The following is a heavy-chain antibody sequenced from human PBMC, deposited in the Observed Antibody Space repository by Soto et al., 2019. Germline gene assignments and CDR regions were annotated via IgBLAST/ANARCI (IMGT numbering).Heavy chain of an antibody. J-gene: IGHJ3*02. CDR3: ASCRQDYYDSSGPDAFDI. D-gene: IGHD3-22*01. Sequence: GASVKVSCKASGGTFISYAISWVRQAPGQGLEWMGGIIPIFGTANYAQKFQGRVTITADESTSTAYMELSSLRSEDTAVYYCASCRQDYYDSSGPDAFDIWGQGTMVTVSS. CDR2: IIPIFGTA. CDR1: GGTFISYA. V-gene: IGHV1-69*13.